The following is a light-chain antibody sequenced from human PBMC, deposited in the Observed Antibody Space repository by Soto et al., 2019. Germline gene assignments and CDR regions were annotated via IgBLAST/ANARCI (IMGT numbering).Light chain of an antibody. CDR1: QSISSW. J-gene: IGKJ2*01. Sequence: DIQLTQSPSTLYASVGDRVTITCRASQSISSWLAWYQQKPGRAPKLLIYDASSLESGVPSRFSGSGSGTEFTLTISSLQPDDFATYYGQQYNSYPYTFGQGTKLEIK. V-gene: IGKV1-5*01. CDR2: DAS. CDR3: QQYNSYPYT.